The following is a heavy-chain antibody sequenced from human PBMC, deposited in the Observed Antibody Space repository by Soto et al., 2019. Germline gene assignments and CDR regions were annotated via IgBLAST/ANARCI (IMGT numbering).Heavy chain of an antibody. D-gene: IGHD6-19*01. CDR3: AKDMGEQWLYAFDI. Sequence: GGSLRLSCAASGFTFDDYAMHWVRQVPGKGLEWVSGISWNSGSIGYADSVKGRFTISRDNAKNSLYLQMNSLRAEDTALYYCAKDMGEQWLYAFDIWGQGTMVTVSS. J-gene: IGHJ3*02. CDR2: ISWNSGSI. CDR1: GFTFDDYA. V-gene: IGHV3-9*01.